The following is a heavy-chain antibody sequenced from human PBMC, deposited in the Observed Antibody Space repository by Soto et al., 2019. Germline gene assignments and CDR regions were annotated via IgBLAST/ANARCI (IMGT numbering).Heavy chain of an antibody. J-gene: IGHJ6*02. Sequence: ASVNVSFKASGYTFSGYYIHWLRQAPGQGLECMGWINPNSGGTNYAQKFQGRVTVTRDTPTSTAYMELSRLTSDDTAVYYCARSLTEGYCTITGCYTRPLYGMDVWGQGTTVTVSS. V-gene: IGHV1-2*02. D-gene: IGHD2-2*02. CDR1: GYTFSGYY. CDR2: INPNSGGT. CDR3: ARSLTEGYCTITGCYTRPLYGMDV.